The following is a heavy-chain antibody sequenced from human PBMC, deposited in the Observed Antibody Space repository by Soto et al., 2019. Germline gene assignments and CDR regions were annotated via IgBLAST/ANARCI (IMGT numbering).Heavy chain of an antibody. J-gene: IGHJ5*02. CDR3: AKDNVVPAAMIRGGWFDP. D-gene: IGHD2-2*01. Sequence: GGSLRLSCAASGFTFSSYAMSWVRQAPGKGLEWVSAISGSGGSTYYADSVKGRFTISRDNSKNTLYLQMNSLRAEDTAVYYCAKDNVVPAAMIRGGWFDPWGQGTLVTVSS. V-gene: IGHV3-23*01. CDR2: ISGSGGST. CDR1: GFTFSSYA.